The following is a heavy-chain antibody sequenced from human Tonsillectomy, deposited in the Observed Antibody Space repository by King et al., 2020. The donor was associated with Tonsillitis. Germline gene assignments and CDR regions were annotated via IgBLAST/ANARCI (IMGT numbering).Heavy chain of an antibody. CDR2: ISGGGDKT. Sequence: VQLVESGGGLAQPGESLRISCAASGFTFTNFAMSWVRQAPGKGLEWVSSISGGGDKTFYADSVRGRFIVSRDDSKKMLYLQMNSLRAEDTALYYCAKGPATDLDHWGQGTLVTVSS. D-gene: IGHD2-2*01. CDR1: GFTFTNFA. CDR3: AKGPATDLDH. J-gene: IGHJ4*02. V-gene: IGHV3-23*04.